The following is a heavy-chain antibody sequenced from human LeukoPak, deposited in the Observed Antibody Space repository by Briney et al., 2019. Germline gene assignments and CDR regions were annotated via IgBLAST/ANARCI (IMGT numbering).Heavy chain of an antibody. Sequence: RGASVKVSCKASGYTFTGYYMHWVRQAPGQGLEWMGWINPNSGGTNYAQKFQGRVTMTRDTSISTAYMELSRLRSDDTAVYYCARVDELGRDYYYMDVWGKGTTVTVSS. D-gene: IGHD7-27*01. CDR2: INPNSGGT. V-gene: IGHV1-2*02. CDR1: GYTFTGYY. CDR3: ARVDELGRDYYYMDV. J-gene: IGHJ6*03.